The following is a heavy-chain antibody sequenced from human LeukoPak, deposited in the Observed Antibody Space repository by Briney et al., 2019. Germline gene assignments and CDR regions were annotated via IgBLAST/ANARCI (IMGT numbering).Heavy chain of an antibody. CDR1: DSSISSHY. J-gene: IGHJ3*01. V-gene: IGHV4-4*07. CDR3: ARERGLLRGDAFDF. CDR2: ICSSGNT. D-gene: IGHD3-22*01. Sequence: SETLSLTCTVSDSSISSHYWTWIRQPAGKGLEWIGRICSSGNTNYNPSLQSRVTMPLDTSKNQFSLKLTSVTAADTAVYYCARERGLLRGDAFDFWGQGTMVTVSS.